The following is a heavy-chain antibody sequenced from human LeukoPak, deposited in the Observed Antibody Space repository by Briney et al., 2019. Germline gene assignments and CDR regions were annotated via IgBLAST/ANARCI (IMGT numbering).Heavy chain of an antibody. V-gene: IGHV4-59*01. CDR3: ARDQATGGPDY. Sequence: PSETLSLNCTVSGDSISGYYWGWIRQPPGKGLEWIGYIYYSGSTNYNPSLKSRVTISVDTSKNQFSLKLSSVTAADTAVYYCARDQATGGPDYWGQGTLVTVSS. J-gene: IGHJ4*02. CDR1: GDSISGYY. D-gene: IGHD1-26*01. CDR2: IYYSGST.